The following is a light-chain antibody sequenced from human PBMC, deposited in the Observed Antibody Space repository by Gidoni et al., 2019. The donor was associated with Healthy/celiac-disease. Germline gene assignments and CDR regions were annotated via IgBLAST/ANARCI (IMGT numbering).Light chain of an antibody. CDR1: QSVSSSY. Sequence: EIVLTQSPGTLSLSPGERATLSCRASQSVSSSYLAWYQQKPGQAPRLLIYGASSRATGIPDRFSGSGSVTDFTLTISRLEPEDFAVYYCQQYGTPFGGGTKVEIK. V-gene: IGKV3-20*01. CDR2: GAS. CDR3: QQYGTP. J-gene: IGKJ4*01.